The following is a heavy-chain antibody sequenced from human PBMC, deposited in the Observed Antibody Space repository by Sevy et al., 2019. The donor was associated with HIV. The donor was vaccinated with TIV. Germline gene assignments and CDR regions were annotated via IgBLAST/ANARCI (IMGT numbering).Heavy chain of an antibody. V-gene: IGHV4-34*01. D-gene: IGHD1-26*01. CDR2: INHSGRT. CDR1: GGSFSGYY. Sequence: SETLSLTCAVYGGSFSGYYWSWIRQPPGKGLEWIGEINHSGRTNYNPSLKSRVTISVDTSKNQFSLKLSSVTAADTAVYYCARVLPYSGSYSVDYWGQGTLVTVSS. J-gene: IGHJ4*02. CDR3: ARVLPYSGSYSVDY.